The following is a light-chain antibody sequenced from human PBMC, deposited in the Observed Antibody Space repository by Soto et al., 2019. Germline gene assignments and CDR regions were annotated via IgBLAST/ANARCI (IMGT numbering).Light chain of an antibody. CDR2: GAS. CDR1: QSVNCN. J-gene: IGKJ5*01. CDR3: QQYNNWPIT. V-gene: IGKV3-15*01. Sequence: VMTQSPATLSVSPGQRGTLSGRASQSVNCNLAWYQHKPGQAPRLLIYGASTRATGIPARFSGSGSGTEFTLTISSLQSEDFAVYYCQQYNNWPITFGQGTRLEIK.